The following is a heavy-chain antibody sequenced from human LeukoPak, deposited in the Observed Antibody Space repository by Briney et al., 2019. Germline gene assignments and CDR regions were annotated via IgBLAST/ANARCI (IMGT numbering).Heavy chain of an antibody. CDR2: ISGSGGST. CDR1: GFTFSSYA. CDR3: AKDTQFWSGYYGDY. Sequence: GGSLRLSCAASGFTFSSYAMSWVRQAPGKGLEWVSAISGSGGSTYYADSVKGRFTISRDNSKNTLYLQMNSLRAEDTAVYYCAKDTQFWSGYYGDYWGQGTLVTVSS. J-gene: IGHJ4*02. D-gene: IGHD3-3*01. V-gene: IGHV3-23*01.